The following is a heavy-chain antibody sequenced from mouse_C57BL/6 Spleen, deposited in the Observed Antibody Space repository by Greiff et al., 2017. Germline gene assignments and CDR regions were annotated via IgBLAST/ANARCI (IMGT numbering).Heavy chain of an antibody. CDR1: GYTFTSYW. D-gene: IGHD1-1*01. CDR2: IDPSDSEP. J-gene: IGHJ4*01. CDR3: ARRANYYGSSGYYAMDY. Sequence: QVQLQQPGAELVRPGSSVKLSCKASGYTFTSYWMHWVKQRPIQGLEWIGNIDPSDSEPHYNQKFKDKATLTVDKSSSTAYMQLSSLTSEDSAVYYCARRANYYGSSGYYAMDYWGQGTSVTVSS. V-gene: IGHV1-52*01.